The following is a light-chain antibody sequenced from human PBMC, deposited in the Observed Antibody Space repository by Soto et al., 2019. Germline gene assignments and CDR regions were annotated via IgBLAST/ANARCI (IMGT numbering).Light chain of an antibody. CDR1: QSVSSSY. CDR3: QQYGSSPLT. CDR2: GAS. Sequence: EIVLTQSPGTLXLSPGERATXSXXASQSVSSSYLAWYQQKPGQAPRLLIYGASSRATGIPDRFSGSGSGTDFTLTISRLEPEDFAVYYCQQYGSSPLTFGGGTKVEIK. V-gene: IGKV3-20*01. J-gene: IGKJ4*01.